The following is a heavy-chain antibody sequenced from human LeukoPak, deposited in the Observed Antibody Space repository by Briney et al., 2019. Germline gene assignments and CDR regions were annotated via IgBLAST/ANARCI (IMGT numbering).Heavy chain of an antibody. Sequence: GGSLRLSCAASGFTFDDYTMHWVRHAPGKGLEWVSLMSWDGGSTYYADSVKGRFTISRDNSKNSLYLQMNSLRTEDTALYYCAKEGHYYDSSGPNFDYWGQGTLVTVSS. CDR2: MSWDGGST. D-gene: IGHD3-22*01. J-gene: IGHJ4*02. V-gene: IGHV3-43*01. CDR3: AKEGHYYDSSGPNFDY. CDR1: GFTFDDYT.